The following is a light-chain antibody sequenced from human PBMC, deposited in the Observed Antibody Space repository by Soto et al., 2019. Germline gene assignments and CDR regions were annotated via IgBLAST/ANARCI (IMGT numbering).Light chain of an antibody. CDR3: SSYTSSSTRV. J-gene: IGLJ2*01. Sequence: QYALTKPASVSGSPGQSIAISCTGTSSDVGGYYSVSWYQQHPGKAPKLVIYDVSNRPSGVSNRLSGSKSGNTASLTISGLQAEDEADYYCSSYTSSSTRVFGGGTKLTVL. CDR2: DVS. CDR1: SSDVGGYYS. V-gene: IGLV2-14*01.